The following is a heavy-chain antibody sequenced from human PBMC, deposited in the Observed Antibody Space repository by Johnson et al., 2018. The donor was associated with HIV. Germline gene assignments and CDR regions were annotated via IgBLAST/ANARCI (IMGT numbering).Heavy chain of an antibody. CDR2: IGGSGTNT. CDR3: AKDPLVVPAATLDAFDI. D-gene: IGHD2-2*01. J-gene: IGHJ3*02. CDR1: GFTFINYA. Sequence: EVQVVESGGGLVQPGGSLRLSCAASGFTFINYAMSWVRQAPGKGLEWVSSIGGSGTNTYYAESVKGRFTIPRDNSKNTLYLQMHSLRAEDTAIYYCAKDPLVVPAATLDAFDIWGQGTMVTVSS. V-gene: IGHV3-23*04.